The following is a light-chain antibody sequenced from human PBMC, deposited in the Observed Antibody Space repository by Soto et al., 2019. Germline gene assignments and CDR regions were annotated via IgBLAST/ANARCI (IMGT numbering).Light chain of an antibody. CDR3: QQYENFPLT. CDR2: DAS. J-gene: IGKJ4*01. Sequence: DIQMTQSPSSLSASVGDRVTITCQASQDISKYLNWYQQKPGKAPKLLINDASNLETGVPSRFSGSGSGTNYTFTINSLQPEDFATYYCQQYENFPLTFGGGTKVDIK. V-gene: IGKV1-33*01. CDR1: QDISKY.